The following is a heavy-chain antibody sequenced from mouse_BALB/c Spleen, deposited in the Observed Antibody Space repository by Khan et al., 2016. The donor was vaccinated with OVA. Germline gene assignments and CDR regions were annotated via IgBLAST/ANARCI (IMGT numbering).Heavy chain of an antibody. CDR3: ARGLYGSSYDYYAMDY. CDR1: GFTFSNYG. V-gene: IGHV5-6*01. Sequence: EVELVESGGDLVKPGGSLKLSCAASGFTFSNYGMSWVRQTPDKRLEWVAIISTSGSYTYYPDSVKGRFTISRDNAKNTLYLQMSSLKSEDTAIYYGARGLYGSSYDYYAMDYWGQGTTVTGSS. J-gene: IGHJ4*01. D-gene: IGHD1-1*01. CDR2: ISTSGSYT.